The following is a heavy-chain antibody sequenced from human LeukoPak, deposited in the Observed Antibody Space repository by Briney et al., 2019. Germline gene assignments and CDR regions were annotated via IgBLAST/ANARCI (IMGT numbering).Heavy chain of an antibody. CDR2: IYHSGST. D-gene: IGHD4-23*01. Sequence: SQTLSLTCAVSSGSISSSGYSWNWIRQPPGKGLEWIGYIYHSGSTYYNPSLKSRVTVSVDRSKNQFSLKLSSVTAADTAVYYCARGATTVVNPYYFDYWGLGTLVTVSS. V-gene: IGHV4-30-2*01. CDR3: ARGATTVVNPYYFDY. J-gene: IGHJ4*02. CDR1: SGSISSSGYS.